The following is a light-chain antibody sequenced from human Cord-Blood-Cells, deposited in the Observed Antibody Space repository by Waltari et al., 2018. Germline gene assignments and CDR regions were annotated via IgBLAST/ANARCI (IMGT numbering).Light chain of an antibody. J-gene: IGKJ1*01. CDR3: QQSYSTPPT. CDR1: QRISSY. Sequence: DIQMTQSPSSLSESVGDRFTITCRSSQRISSYLNWYQQKPGKAPKLLIYAASSLQSGVQSRFSGSGSWTDFTLTISSLQPEDFATYYCQQSYSTPPTFGQGTKVEIK. V-gene: IGKV1-39*01. CDR2: AAS.